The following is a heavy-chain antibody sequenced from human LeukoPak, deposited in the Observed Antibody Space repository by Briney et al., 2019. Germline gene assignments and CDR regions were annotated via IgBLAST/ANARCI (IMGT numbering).Heavy chain of an antibody. D-gene: IGHD1-7*01. Sequence: ASVKVSCKASGYTFTSYGISWVRQAPGQGLEWMGWISAYNGNTNYAQKLQGRVTMTTDTSTSTAYMELRSLGSDDTAVYYCARRRNWNYASWFDPWGQGTLVTVSS. CDR1: GYTFTSYG. CDR3: ARRRNWNYASWFDP. J-gene: IGHJ5*02. CDR2: ISAYNGNT. V-gene: IGHV1-18*01.